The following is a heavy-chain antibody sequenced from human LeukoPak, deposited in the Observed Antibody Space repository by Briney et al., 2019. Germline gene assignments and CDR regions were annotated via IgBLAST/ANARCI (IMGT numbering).Heavy chain of an antibody. D-gene: IGHD1-26*01. J-gene: IGHJ4*02. CDR1: GFTFSSYS. Sequence: GGSLRLSCAASGFTFSSYSMNWVRQAPGKGLEWVSYISSSSSTIYYADSVKGRFTISRDNAKNSLYLQMNSLRAEDTAVYYCAGNLVGATWYWGQGTLVTVSS. CDR3: AGNLVGATWY. CDR2: ISSSSSTI. V-gene: IGHV3-48*04.